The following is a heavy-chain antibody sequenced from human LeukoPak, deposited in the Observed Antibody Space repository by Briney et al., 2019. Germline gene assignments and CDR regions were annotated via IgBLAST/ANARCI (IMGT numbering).Heavy chain of an antibody. CDR3: AKSVTGITWFDP. V-gene: IGHV3-30*02. CDR2: IRYDGSNK. Sequence: GGSLRLSCAASGFTFSSYGMHWVRQAPGKGLEWVAFIRYDGSNKYYADSVKGRFTISRDNSQNMLFLQMNSLRLEDTALYYCAKSVTGITWFDPWGQGTLVTVSS. CDR1: GFTFSSYG. D-gene: IGHD6-19*01. J-gene: IGHJ5*02.